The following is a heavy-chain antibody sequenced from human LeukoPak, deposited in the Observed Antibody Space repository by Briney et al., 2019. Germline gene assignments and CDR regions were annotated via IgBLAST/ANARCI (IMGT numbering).Heavy chain of an antibody. Sequence: GGSLRLSCAASGFTFSSYAMSWVRQAPGKGLEWVSAISGSGGSTYYADSVKGRFTISRDNYKNTLYLQMNSLRAEDTAVYYCAKTLGGSGSLPWGQETLVTVSS. V-gene: IGHV3-23*01. J-gene: IGHJ5*02. CDR3: AKTLGGSGSLP. CDR1: GFTFSSYA. D-gene: IGHD3-10*01. CDR2: ISGSGGST.